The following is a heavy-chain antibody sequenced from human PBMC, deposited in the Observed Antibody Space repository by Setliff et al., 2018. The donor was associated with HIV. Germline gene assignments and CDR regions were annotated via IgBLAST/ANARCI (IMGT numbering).Heavy chain of an antibody. CDR1: GYTFTSYT. CDR2: INAGNGNT. D-gene: IGHD3-22*01. CDR3: ARDHRPNYYDNSGSPGY. Sequence: ASVKVSFKSSGYTFTSYTMHWVRQAPGQRLEWMGRINAGNGNTKYSQKFQGRVTITRDTSATTAYMELSSLRSEDTAVYYCARDHRPNYYDNSGSPGYWGQGTLVTVSS. J-gene: IGHJ4*02. V-gene: IGHV1-3*01.